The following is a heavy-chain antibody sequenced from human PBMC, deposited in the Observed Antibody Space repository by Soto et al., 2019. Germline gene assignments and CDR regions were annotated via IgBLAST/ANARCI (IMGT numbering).Heavy chain of an antibody. CDR3: ARAQSSSGSSRYYYYGMDV. CDR1: GFTFSSYD. CDR2: IGTAGDT. Sequence: EVQLVESGGGLVQPGGSLRLSCAASGFTFSSYDMHWVRQATGKGLEWVSAIGTAGDTYYPGSVKGRFTISRENAKNSLYLQMNSLRAGDTAVYYCARAQSSSGSSRYYYYGMDVWGQGTTVTVSS. D-gene: IGHD6-19*01. V-gene: IGHV3-13*04. J-gene: IGHJ6*02.